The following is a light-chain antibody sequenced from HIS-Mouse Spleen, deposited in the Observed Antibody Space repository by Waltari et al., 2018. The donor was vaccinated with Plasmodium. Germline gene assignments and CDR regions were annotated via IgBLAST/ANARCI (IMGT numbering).Light chain of an antibody. V-gene: IGLV3-21*02. Sequence: SYVLTQPPPVSVAPGQTARIPCGGNNMGSKSVPWYQQQPGQAPVLVVYDDSDRPSGIPERFSGSNSGNTATLTISRVEAGDEADYYCQVWDSSSDHWVFGGGTKLTVL. CDR3: QVWDSSSDHWV. J-gene: IGLJ3*02. CDR1: NMGSKS. CDR2: DDS.